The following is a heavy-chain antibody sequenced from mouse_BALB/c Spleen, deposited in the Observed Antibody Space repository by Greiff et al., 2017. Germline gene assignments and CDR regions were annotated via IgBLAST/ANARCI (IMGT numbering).Heavy chain of an antibody. CDR2: IWGDGST. CDR3: AKQGLRHAMDY. D-gene: IGHD2-4*01. V-gene: IGHV2-3*01. CDR1: WFSLPRSV. J-gene: IGHJ4*01. Sequence: QVQLKESGPGLVAPSQRLSITCTVSWFSLPRSVVSWVRPPPGKGLEWLGVIWGDGSTHYHSALISRLSISKDNSKSQVFLKLNSLQTDDTATYYCAKQGLRHAMDYWGQGTSVTVSS.